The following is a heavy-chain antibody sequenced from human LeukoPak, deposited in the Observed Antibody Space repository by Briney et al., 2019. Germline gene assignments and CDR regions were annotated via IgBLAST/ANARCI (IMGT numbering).Heavy chain of an antibody. CDR1: GFTFSNYA. CDR3: ARADYCIGDCFHAAFDI. D-gene: IGHD2-21*02. Sequence: GKSLRLSCEAYGFTFSNYAFHWVRQAPGKGLEWVAGISNDGITKYDADSVKGRFTISRDNSKNTLFLEMNSLTREETAVYYCARADYCIGDCFHAAFDIWGQGIVVTASS. CDR2: ISNDGITK. J-gene: IGHJ3*02. V-gene: IGHV3-30-3*01.